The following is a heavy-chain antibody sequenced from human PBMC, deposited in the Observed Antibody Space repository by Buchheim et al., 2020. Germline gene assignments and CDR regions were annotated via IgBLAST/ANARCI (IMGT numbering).Heavy chain of an antibody. D-gene: IGHD3-16*02. CDR2: IGSSSGP. J-gene: IGHJ4*02. CDR3: ARGNFPRY. CDR1: GFTFSSYA. V-gene: IGHV3-23*01. Sequence: EVQLLESGGGLVQPGGSLRLSCAASGFTFSSYALNWVRQAPGKGREWVSTIGSSSGPYYADSVKGRFTISRDNSKKTLYLQMNSLRAEDTAIYYCARGNFPRYWGQGTL.